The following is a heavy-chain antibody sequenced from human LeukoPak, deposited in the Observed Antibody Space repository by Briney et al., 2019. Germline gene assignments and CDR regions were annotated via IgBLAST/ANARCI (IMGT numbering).Heavy chain of an antibody. V-gene: IGHV3-48*01. CDR2: ISSSSSTI. D-gene: IGHD3-16*01. CDR1: GFTFSSYS. CDR3: VREGGGYYFDY. Sequence: PGGSLRLSCAASGFTFSSYSMNWVRQAPGKGLEWLSYISSSSSTIYYADSVKGRVTISRDNAKNSLYLQMNSLRAEDTAVYYCVREGGGYYFDYWGQGTLVTVSS. J-gene: IGHJ4*02.